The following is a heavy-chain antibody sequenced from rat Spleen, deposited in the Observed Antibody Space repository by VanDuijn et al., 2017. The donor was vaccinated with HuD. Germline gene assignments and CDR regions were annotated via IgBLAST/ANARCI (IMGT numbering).Heavy chain of an antibody. D-gene: IGHD1-4*01. CDR1: GFSLTSYH. V-gene: IGHV2-6*01. J-gene: IGHJ3*01. CDR2: ISSGGST. CDR3: TRESLPGFNSHWFLS. Sequence: QVQLKESGPGLVQPSQTLSLTCTVSGFSLTSYHVSWVRQPPGKGLEWIAAISSGGSTYYNSALKSRLSISRDTSKSQVFLKVDSLQTEDTATYFCTRESLPGFNSHWFLSWGQGTLVTVSS.